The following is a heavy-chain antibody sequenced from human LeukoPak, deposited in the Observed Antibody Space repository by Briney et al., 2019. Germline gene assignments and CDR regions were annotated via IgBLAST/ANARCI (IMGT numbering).Heavy chain of an antibody. Sequence: GGSLRLSCAASGFTFSRYAMHWVRRAPGKGLEWVAVIANDGRDKHSTDSVKGRFTITRDNAKNTVYLQMNSLRVEDTAVYYCAKDQQVVSAKYYFDSWGQGILVTVSS. CDR3: AKDQQVVSAKYYFDS. CDR1: GFTFSRYA. J-gene: IGHJ4*02. D-gene: IGHD1/OR15-1a*01. CDR2: IANDGRDK. V-gene: IGHV3-30*18.